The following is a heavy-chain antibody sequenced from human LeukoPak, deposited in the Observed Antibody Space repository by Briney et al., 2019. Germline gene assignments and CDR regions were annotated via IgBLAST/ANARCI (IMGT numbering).Heavy chain of an antibody. D-gene: IGHD2-2*01. J-gene: IGHJ4*02. Sequence: GGSLRLSCAASGFTFSSYWMNWARQAPGKGLEWVASINHNGNVNYYVDSVKGRFTISRDNAKSSLYLQMNDLRAEDTAVYYCVRHGDTDSCLANWGQGTLVTVSS. CDR3: VRHGDTDSCLAN. CDR1: GFTFSSYW. CDR2: INHNGNVN. V-gene: IGHV3-7*01.